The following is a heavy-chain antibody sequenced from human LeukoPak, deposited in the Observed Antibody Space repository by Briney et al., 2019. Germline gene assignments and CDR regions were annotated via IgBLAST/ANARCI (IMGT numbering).Heavy chain of an antibody. D-gene: IGHD5-18*01. Sequence: PSETLSLTCTVSGGSMTSSSYYWGWIRHPPGTGLEWIGSIDYGGSTHYSPSLKSRVTISVDMFKNQFFLKLGSVDAAGTAIYYCERDGSRIQLWPLWGQGTLVTVSS. CDR3: ERDGSRIQLWPL. J-gene: IGHJ4*02. V-gene: IGHV4-39*07. CDR2: IDYGGST. CDR1: GGSMTSSSYY.